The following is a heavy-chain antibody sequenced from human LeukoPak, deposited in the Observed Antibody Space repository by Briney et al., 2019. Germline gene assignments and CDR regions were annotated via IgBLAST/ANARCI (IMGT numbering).Heavy chain of an antibody. V-gene: IGHV4-30-4*01. J-gene: IGHJ4*02. CDR2: IYYSGST. Sequence: SQTLSLTCTVSGGSISSGDYYWSWIRQPPGKGLEWIGYIYYSGSTYYNPSLKSRVTISVDTSKNQFSLQLNSVTPEDTAVYYCARGRDDYSSSLDYWGQGTLVTVSS. CDR1: GGSISSGDYY. D-gene: IGHD6-6*01. CDR3: ARGRDDYSSSLDY.